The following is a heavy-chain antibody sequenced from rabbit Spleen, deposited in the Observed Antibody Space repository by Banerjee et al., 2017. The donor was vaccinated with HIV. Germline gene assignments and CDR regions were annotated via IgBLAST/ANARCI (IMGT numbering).Heavy chain of an antibody. CDR1: GFSFSSRYW. Sequence: QSLEESGGDLVKPGASLTLTCKASGFSFSSRYWICWVRQAPGKGLGWIACIAAGSGGTTYYANWAKGRFTISKTSSTTVTLQMTSLTAADTATYFCARDLAGAIGWNFYLWGPGTLVTVS. CDR2: IAAGSGGTT. V-gene: IGHV1S40*01. D-gene: IGHD4-1*01. CDR3: ARDLAGAIGWNFYL. J-gene: IGHJ4*01.